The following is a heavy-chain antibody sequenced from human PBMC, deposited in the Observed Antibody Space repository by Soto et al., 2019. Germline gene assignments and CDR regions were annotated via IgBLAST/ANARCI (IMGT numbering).Heavy chain of an antibody. CDR2: ISANGRNT. Sequence: EVHLLESGGNVVQPGGSLRLSCAASGFTFSSYAMNWVRQAPGKGLEWVSSISANGRNTYYADSVKGRFTISRDRSKNPLYLQLDSLRVEDTAIYYCAKDFSSLGWLALGAPFDSWGQGTLVTVSS. J-gene: IGHJ4*02. V-gene: IGHV3-23*01. CDR1: GFTFSSYA. D-gene: IGHD5-18*01. CDR3: AKDFSSLGWLALGAPFDS.